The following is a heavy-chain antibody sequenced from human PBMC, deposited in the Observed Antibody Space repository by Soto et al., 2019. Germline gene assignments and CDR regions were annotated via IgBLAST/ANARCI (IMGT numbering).Heavy chain of an antibody. V-gene: IGHV3-7*01. D-gene: IGHD1-1*01. CDR2: INQDGNED. CDR1: GFTFSSYW. CDR3: ARTGDGHHDFLDY. Sequence: PGGSLRLSCAASGFTFSSYWMNWVRRAPGKGLEWVANINQDGNEDNLLDSVKGRFTISRDNAKNSLFLQMNSLRVDDTAVYNCARTGDGHHDFLDYWGQGALVTVSS. J-gene: IGHJ4*02.